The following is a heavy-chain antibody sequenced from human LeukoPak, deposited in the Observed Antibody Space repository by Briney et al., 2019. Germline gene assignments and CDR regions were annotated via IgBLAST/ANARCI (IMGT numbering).Heavy chain of an antibody. Sequence: SETLSLACTVSGDSIGGYYWSWIRQPPGKGLEWIGNIYYSGGTNYNTSHKSRVTMSVDTSKNEFSLRLTFVTAADTAVYYCARAARSGGHLVTNFDYWGQGTLVTVSS. V-gene: IGHV4-59*01. CDR1: GDSIGGYY. CDR2: IYYSGGT. CDR3: ARAARSGGHLVTNFDY. J-gene: IGHJ4*02. D-gene: IGHD4-23*01.